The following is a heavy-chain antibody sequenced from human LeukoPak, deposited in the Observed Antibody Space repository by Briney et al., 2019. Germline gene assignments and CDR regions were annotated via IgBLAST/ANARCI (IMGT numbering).Heavy chain of an antibody. CDR1: GFTFSSYW. D-gene: IGHD6-13*01. J-gene: IGHJ5*02. Sequence: GGSLRLSCAASGFTFSSYWMHWVRQAPGKGLVWVSRINSDGSSTSYADSVKGRSTISRDNAKNTLYLQMNSLRAEDTAVYYCARDRSAASRRGFDPWGQGTQVTVSS. CDR3: ARDRSAASRRGFDP. V-gene: IGHV3-74*01. CDR2: INSDGSST.